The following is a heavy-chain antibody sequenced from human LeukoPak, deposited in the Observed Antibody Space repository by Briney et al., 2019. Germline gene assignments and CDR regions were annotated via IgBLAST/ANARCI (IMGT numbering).Heavy chain of an antibody. CDR2: ISSSSSYT. CDR1: GFSFSDYY. Sequence: GGSLRLSCAASGFSFSDYYMSWIRQAPGKGLEWVSYISSSSSYTNFADSVKGRFTISRDNAKNSRYLQMNSLRAEDTAVYYCARAGGGYYGSGNYPTFDYWGQGTLVTVSS. J-gene: IGHJ4*02. V-gene: IGHV3-11*05. CDR3: ARAGGGYYGSGNYPTFDY. D-gene: IGHD3-10*01.